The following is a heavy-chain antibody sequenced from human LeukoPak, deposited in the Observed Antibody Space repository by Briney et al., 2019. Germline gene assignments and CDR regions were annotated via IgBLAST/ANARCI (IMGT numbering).Heavy chain of an antibody. CDR1: GFTFSSYA. J-gene: IGHJ6*02. Sequence: PGGSLRLSCAASGFTFSSYAMSWVRQAPGKGLEWVSAISGRGGSTYYADSVKGRFTISRDNSKNTLYLQMNSLSAEDTAVYYCATSVVPAAIEGYYYYYGMDVWGQGTTVTVSS. CDR3: ATSVVPAAIEGYYYYYGMDV. V-gene: IGHV3-23*01. D-gene: IGHD2-2*02. CDR2: ISGRGGST.